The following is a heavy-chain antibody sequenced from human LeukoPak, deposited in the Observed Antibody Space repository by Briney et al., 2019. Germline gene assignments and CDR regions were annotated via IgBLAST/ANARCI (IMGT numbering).Heavy chain of an antibody. Sequence: PSETLSLTCTVSGGSVSSGSYYWSWIRQPPGKGLEWIGYIYYSGSTNHNPSLKSRVTISVDTSKNQFSLKLSSVTAADTAVYYCAREENGWNGSDDAFDIWGQGTMVTVSS. J-gene: IGHJ3*02. D-gene: IGHD1-1*01. CDR1: GGSVSSGSYY. CDR2: IYYSGST. CDR3: AREENGWNGSDDAFDI. V-gene: IGHV4-61*01.